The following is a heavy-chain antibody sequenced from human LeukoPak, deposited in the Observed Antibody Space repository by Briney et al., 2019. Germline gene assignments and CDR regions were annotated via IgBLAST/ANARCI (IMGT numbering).Heavy chain of an antibody. D-gene: IGHD3-3*01. J-gene: IGHJ4*02. CDR1: GFTFSSYW. CDR3: ARVGDFWSGYYKG. CDR2: IKQDGSEK. Sequence: GGSLRLSCAASGFTFSSYWMSWVRQAPGKGLEWVANIKQDGSEKYYVDSVKGRFTISRDNAKNSLYLQMNSLRAEDTAVYYCARVGDFWSGYYKGWGQGTLVTVSS. V-gene: IGHV3-7*01.